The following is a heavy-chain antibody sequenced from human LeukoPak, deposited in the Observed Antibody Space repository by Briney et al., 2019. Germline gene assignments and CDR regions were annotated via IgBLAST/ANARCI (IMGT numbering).Heavy chain of an antibody. CDR1: GGSISSGGYF. Sequence: SQTLSLTCAVSGGSISSGGYFWSWIRQPPGKGLEWIRYIYHSGSTYYNPSLKSRVTISVDRSKNQFSLKLSSVTAADTAVYYCARGEIVSRAFDIWGQGTMVTVSS. CDR3: ARGEIVSRAFDI. CDR2: IYHSGST. D-gene: IGHD5/OR15-5a*01. J-gene: IGHJ3*02. V-gene: IGHV4-30-2*01.